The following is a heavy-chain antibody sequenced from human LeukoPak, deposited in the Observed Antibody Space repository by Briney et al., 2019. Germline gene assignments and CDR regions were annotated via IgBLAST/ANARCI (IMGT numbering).Heavy chain of an antibody. CDR3: AADPETTGGAFDI. Sequence: SVKVSCKASGFTFTSSAMQWVRQARGQRLEWIGWIVVGSGNTNYAQKFQERVTITRDMSTSTAYMELSSLRSEDTAVYYCAADPETTGGAFDIWGQGTMVTVSS. V-gene: IGHV1-58*02. CDR2: IVVGSGNT. J-gene: IGHJ3*02. CDR1: GFTFTSSA. D-gene: IGHD1-1*01.